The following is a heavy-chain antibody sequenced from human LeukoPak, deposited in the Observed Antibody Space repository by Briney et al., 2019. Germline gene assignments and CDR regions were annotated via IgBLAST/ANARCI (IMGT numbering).Heavy chain of an antibody. CDR3: ARGSDFGDY. V-gene: IGHV4-59*01. CDR1: RASISIYY. J-gene: IGHJ4*02. D-gene: IGHD4-17*01. CDR2: IYYSGST. Sequence: SETLSLTRTVSRASISIYYWSWIRHRPGKGREWIGYIYYSGSTNYNPSLKGRVTMSVDTSKHQFSLRLSSVTAAETAVYYCARGSDFGDYGGQGTLVTVSS.